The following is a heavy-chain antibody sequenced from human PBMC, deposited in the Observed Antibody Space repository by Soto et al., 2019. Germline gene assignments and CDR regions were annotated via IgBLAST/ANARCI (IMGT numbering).Heavy chain of an antibody. CDR3: ARGLYDSSGHYYVGYAFDI. Sequence: SETLSLTCTVSGGSISSGGYYWSWIRQHPGKGLEWIGYIYYSGSTYYNPSLKSRVTISVDTSQNQFSLKLSSVTAADTAVYYCARGLYDSSGHYYVGYAFDIWGQGTMVTVSS. CDR1: GGSISSGGYY. D-gene: IGHD3-22*01. V-gene: IGHV4-31*03. CDR2: IYYSGST. J-gene: IGHJ3*02.